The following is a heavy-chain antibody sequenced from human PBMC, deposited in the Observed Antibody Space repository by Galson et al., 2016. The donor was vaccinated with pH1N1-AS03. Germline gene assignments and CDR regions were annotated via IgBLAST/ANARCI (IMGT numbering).Heavy chain of an antibody. CDR3: AGRDYNSSYLLPYNWLDP. D-gene: IGHD6-13*01. Sequence: QSGAEATKLRESLKISCKGSGYNFSHYWIVWVRQMPGQTLVWLGIIYPGDSARYSPSLHGPVTTSADKSPSTAYLQWSSSKASDTGIYYRAGRDYNSSYLLPYNWLDPWGQGTLVTVSS. CDR2: IYPGDSA. V-gene: IGHV5-51*01. CDR1: GYNFSHYW. J-gene: IGHJ5*02.